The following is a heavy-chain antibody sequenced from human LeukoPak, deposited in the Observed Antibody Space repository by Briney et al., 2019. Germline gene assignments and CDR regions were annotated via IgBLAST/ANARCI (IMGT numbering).Heavy chain of an antibody. Sequence: GGSLRLSCVASGFTFSSYWMTWVRQAPGKGLEWVANISQDGSDKYYVDSVKGRLTISRDNAKNSLYLQMNSLRAEDTAVYYCARTTHDSGGYWGQGTLVTVSS. V-gene: IGHV3-7*04. D-gene: IGHD4-17*01. CDR3: ARTTHDSGGY. CDR1: GFTFSSYW. CDR2: ISQDGSDK. J-gene: IGHJ4*02.